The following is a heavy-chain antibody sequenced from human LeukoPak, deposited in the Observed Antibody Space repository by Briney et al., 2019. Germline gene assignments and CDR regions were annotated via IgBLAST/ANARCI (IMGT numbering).Heavy chain of an antibody. V-gene: IGHV4-59*01. CDR2: IYYSGST. CDR3: ARGNYDFWSGYPNWFDP. CDR1: GGSISSYY. J-gene: IGHJ5*02. Sequence: SETLSLTCTVSGGSISSYYWSWLRQPPGKGLGGVGFIYYSGSTNYNPSLKSRVTISVDTSKNQFSLKLSSVTAADTAVYYCARGNYDFWSGYPNWFDPWGQGTLVTVSS. D-gene: IGHD3-3*01.